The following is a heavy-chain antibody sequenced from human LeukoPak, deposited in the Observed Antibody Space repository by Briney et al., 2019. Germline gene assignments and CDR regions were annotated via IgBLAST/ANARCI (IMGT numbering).Heavy chain of an antibody. CDR1: GFTVTSYD. CDR3: VRGLWEAVPATGIFDY. D-gene: IGHD6-19*01. V-gene: IGHV3-13*01. Sequence: GGSLRLSCAASGFTVTSYDMHWVRQVTGKGLEWVSTTTKSGDTYYSDSVKGRFTISRENAKKSVYLQMNSLRAGDTAVYYCVRGLWEAVPATGIFDYWGQGALVTVSS. CDR2: TTKSGDT. J-gene: IGHJ4*02.